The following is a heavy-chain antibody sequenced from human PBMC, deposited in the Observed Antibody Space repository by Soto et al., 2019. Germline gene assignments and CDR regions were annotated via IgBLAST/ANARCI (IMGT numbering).Heavy chain of an antibody. CDR3: ARDWAPDTAMVNPHWYSDL. Sequence: QVQLVQSGAEVKKPGASVKVSCKASGYTFTSYGISWVRQAPGQGLEWMGWISAYNGNTNYAQKLQGRVTMTTDTSTSTAYMELRSLRSDDTAVYYCARDWAPDTAMVNPHWYSDLWGRGTLVTVSS. V-gene: IGHV1-18*01. J-gene: IGHJ2*01. CDR1: GYTFTSYG. D-gene: IGHD5-18*01. CDR2: ISAYNGNT.